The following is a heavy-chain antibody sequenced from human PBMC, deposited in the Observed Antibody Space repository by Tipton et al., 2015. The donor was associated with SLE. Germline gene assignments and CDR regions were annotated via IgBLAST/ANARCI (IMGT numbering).Heavy chain of an antibody. V-gene: IGHV1-46*01. CDR3: ARGDRTQDAFDI. CDR1: GYTFTSYY. J-gene: IGHJ3*02. CDR2: INPSGGST. Sequence: QVQLVQSGAEVKKPGASVKVSCKAAGYTFTSYYMHWVRQAPGQGLEWMGIINPSGGSTSYAQKFQGRVTMTRDTSTITVYMELSSLRSEDTAVYYCARGDRTQDAFDIWGQGTMVTVSS.